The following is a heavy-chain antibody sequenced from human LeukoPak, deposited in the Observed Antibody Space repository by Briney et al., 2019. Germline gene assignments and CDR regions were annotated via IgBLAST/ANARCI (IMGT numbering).Heavy chain of an antibody. Sequence: GGSLRLSCAASGFTFSIHEMNWVRHAPGKGLEWVSYISSSSSTIYYADSVKARFTISRDNAKNSLYLQMNSLRAEDTSVYYCAREKLAAAGQNWFDPWGQGTLVTVSS. D-gene: IGHD6-13*01. CDR3: AREKLAAAGQNWFDP. CDR2: ISSSSSTI. CDR1: GFTFSIHE. J-gene: IGHJ5*02. V-gene: IGHV3-48*01.